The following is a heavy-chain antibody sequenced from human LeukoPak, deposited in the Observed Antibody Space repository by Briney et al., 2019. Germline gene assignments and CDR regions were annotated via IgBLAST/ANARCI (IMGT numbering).Heavy chain of an antibody. J-gene: IGHJ5*02. D-gene: IGHD1-26*01. CDR2: IIPIFGTA. Sequence: GASVKVSCKASGYTFTNYGISWVRQAPGQGLEWMGGIIPIFGTANYAQKFQGRVTITTDESTSTAYMELSSLRSEDTAVYYCARDSGSYHNWFDPWGQGTLVTVSS. CDR3: ARDSGSYHNWFDP. CDR1: GYTFTNYG. V-gene: IGHV1-69*05.